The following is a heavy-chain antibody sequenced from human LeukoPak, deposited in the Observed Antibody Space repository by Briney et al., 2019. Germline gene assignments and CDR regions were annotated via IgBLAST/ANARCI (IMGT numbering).Heavy chain of an antibody. CDR1: GGYISSYY. Sequence: KPSETLSLTCTVSGGYISSYYWSWIRQPAGKGLEWIGRIYTSGSTNYNASLKSRVSMSVDTSKNQFPLKLSSVTAADTAVFYCARENSGSYREFDYWGQGTLVTVSS. J-gene: IGHJ4*02. D-gene: IGHD1-26*01. CDR2: IYTSGST. V-gene: IGHV4-4*07. CDR3: ARENSGSYREFDY.